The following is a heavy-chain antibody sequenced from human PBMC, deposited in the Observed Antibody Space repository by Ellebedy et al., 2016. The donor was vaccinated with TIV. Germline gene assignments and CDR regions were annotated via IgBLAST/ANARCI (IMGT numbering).Heavy chain of an antibody. CDR1: GGSLSGFY. V-gene: IGHV4-34*01. CDR2: ITHSGTT. CDR3: ARGNLFEYFH. J-gene: IGHJ4*02. Sequence: SETLSLXXAVYGGSLSGFYWNWIRQPPGKGLEWIGEITHSGTTKYNPSLNSRVTMSVDTSKNQFSLKLTSVTAADTAVYYCARGNLFEYFHWGQGTLVTVSS. D-gene: IGHD6-6*01.